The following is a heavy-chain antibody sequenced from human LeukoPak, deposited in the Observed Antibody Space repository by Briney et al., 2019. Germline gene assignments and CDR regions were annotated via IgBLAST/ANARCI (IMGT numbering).Heavy chain of an antibody. D-gene: IGHD3-16*01. J-gene: IGHJ6*02. V-gene: IGHV3-7*03. CDR2: INHNGNVN. CDR3: ARGGGLDV. Sequence: GGSLRLSCAASGFTFSSYSMSWVRQAPGKGLEWVASINHNGNVNYYVDSVKGRFTISRDNAKNSLYLQMSNLRAEDTAVYFCARGGGLDVWGQGATVTVSS. CDR1: GFTFSSYS.